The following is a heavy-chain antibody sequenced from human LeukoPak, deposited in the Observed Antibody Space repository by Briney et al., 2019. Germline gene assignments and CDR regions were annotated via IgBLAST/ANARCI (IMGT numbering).Heavy chain of an antibody. J-gene: IGHJ4*02. V-gene: IGHV3-33*01. CDR1: GFTFREYG. CDR2: MWNDGITG. D-gene: IGHD6-19*01. Sequence: GGSLRLSCVASGFTFREYGFHWVRQAPGKGLEWVAVMWNDGITGKYADSVRGRFSVSRDNSKNTVYLQMDSLRADDTSVYYCARDGSGWSSDYWGQGTLVTISS. CDR3: ARDGSGWSSDY.